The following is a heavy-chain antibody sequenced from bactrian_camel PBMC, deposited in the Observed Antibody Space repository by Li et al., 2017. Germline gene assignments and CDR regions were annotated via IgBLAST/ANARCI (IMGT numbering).Heavy chain of an antibody. V-gene: IGHV3S63*01. Sequence: HVQLVESGGGSAQAGGSLKLSCQVSGFTYKATCMGWFRQAPEKKREGVAIIRPSGEEQYYADSVKGRFTISRDNAEKTVYLQMNSAKPEDTAIYYCAAWSAETWDAFLKLLNSNESLTWGQGTQVTVS. J-gene: IGHJ4*01. D-gene: IGHD1*01. CDR2: IRPSGEEQ. CDR1: GFTYKATC. CDR3: AAWSAETWDAFLKLLNSNESLT.